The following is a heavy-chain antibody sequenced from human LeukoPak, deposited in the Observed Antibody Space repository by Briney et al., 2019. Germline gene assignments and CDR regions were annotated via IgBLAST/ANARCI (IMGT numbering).Heavy chain of an antibody. J-gene: IGHJ4*02. CDR3: AGEQALRGDPQPFDY. Sequence: ASVKVSCKASGYTFTSYDLNWVRQATGQGLEWMGWMNLNSGNTGYAQKFQGRVTMTRNTSISTAYMELSSLRSEDTAVYYCAGEQALRGDPQPFDYWGQGTLVTVSS. CDR2: MNLNSGNT. V-gene: IGHV1-8*02. D-gene: IGHD5-12*01. CDR1: GYTFTSYD.